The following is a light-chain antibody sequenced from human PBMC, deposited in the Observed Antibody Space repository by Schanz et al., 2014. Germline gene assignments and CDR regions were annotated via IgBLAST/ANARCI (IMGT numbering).Light chain of an antibody. CDR3: QSSHNPLTDYV. CDR1: SSNIGAGYD. Sequence: QSVLTQPPSVSGAPGQRVTISCTGSSSNIGAGYDVHWYQQLPGTAPKLLIYGNYRRPSGVPDRFSGSRSGTSASLAITGLQAEDEADYYCQSSHNPLTDYVFGTGTKLTV. J-gene: IGLJ1*01. V-gene: IGLV1-40*01. CDR2: GNY.